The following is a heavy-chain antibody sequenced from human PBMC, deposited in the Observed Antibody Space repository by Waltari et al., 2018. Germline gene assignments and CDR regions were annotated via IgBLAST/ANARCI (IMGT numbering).Heavy chain of an antibody. J-gene: IGHJ4*02. D-gene: IGHD2-2*01. CDR3: TREDQGQPGGY. CDR2: IYTDGTA. V-gene: IGHV3-53*01. Sequence: VQLVESGGGLMQPGGSLRLSCAASGFSVSRNYMSWARQAPGKGLECVSLIYTDGTAYYADSVKGRFTISRDNSKNTLNLQMNSLRAEDTAVYYCTREDQGQPGGYWGQGTLVTVSS. CDR1: GFSVSRNY.